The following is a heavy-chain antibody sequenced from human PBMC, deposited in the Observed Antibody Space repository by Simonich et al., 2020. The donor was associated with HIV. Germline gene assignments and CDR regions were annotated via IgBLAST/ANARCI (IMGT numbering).Heavy chain of an antibody. CDR2: INHNEST. D-gene: IGHD5-12*01. Sequence: QVQLQQWGAGLFKPSETLSLTCAVYNGSFRGDFWSWIRQPPGKGLEWNEEINHNESTDYNPALKSRVTISVDTSKNQFSLKLSSVTAADTAMYYCARRGGYNFDYWGQGTLVTVSS. V-gene: IGHV4-34*01. CDR1: NGSFRGDF. CDR3: ARRGGYNFDY. J-gene: IGHJ4*02.